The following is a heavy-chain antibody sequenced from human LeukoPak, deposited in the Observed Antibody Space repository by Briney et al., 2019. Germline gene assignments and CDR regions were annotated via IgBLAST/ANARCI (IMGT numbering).Heavy chain of an antibody. D-gene: IGHD2-21*02. Sequence: GGSLRLSCAASGFTFSSYGMHWVRQAPGKGLEWVAVIWYDGSNKYYADSVKGRFTISRDNSKNTLYLQMNSLRAEDTAVYYCAKLHHHTAWFDPWGQGTLVTVSS. V-gene: IGHV3-33*06. CDR2: IWYDGSNK. CDR3: AKLHHHTAWFDP. CDR1: GFTFSSYG. J-gene: IGHJ5*02.